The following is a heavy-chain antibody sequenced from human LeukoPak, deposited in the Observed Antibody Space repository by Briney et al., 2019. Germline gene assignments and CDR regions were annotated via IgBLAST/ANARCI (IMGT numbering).Heavy chain of an antibody. Sequence: GGSLRLSCAASGFTFSSYSMNWVRQAPGKGLEWASSISSSSSYIYYADSVKGRFTISRDNAKNSLYLQMNSLRAEDTAVYYCARGGDSGSYFFWGQGTLVTVSS. CDR1: GFTFSSYS. J-gene: IGHJ4*02. D-gene: IGHD1-26*01. V-gene: IGHV3-21*01. CDR3: ARGGDSGSYFF. CDR2: ISSSSSYI.